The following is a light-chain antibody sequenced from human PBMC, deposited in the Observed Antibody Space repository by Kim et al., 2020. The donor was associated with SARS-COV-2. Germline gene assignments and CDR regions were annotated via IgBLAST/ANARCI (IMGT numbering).Light chain of an antibody. J-gene: IGLJ2*01. CDR2: DVS. CDR3: SSYTSSSTLV. Sequence: HSALTQPASVSGSPGQSITISCTGTSSDVGGYNYVSWYQQHPGKAPKLMIYDVSKRPSGVSNRFSGSKSGNTASLTISGLQAEDEADYYCSSYTSSSTLVFGRGTQLTVL. CDR1: SSDVGGYNY. V-gene: IGLV2-14*01.